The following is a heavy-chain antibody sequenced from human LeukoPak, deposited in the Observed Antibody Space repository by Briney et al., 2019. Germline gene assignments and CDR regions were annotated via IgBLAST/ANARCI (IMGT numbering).Heavy chain of an antibody. Sequence: PSETLSLTCTVSGGSISGYYWSWIRQPPGKGLEWIGYIYYSGSANYNPSLKSRVTITIDTSKNQFSLQLSSVTAADTAVYYCARRARLGNYFDYWGQGTLVTVSS. J-gene: IGHJ4*02. CDR1: GGSISGYY. CDR2: IYYSGSA. D-gene: IGHD3-16*01. V-gene: IGHV4-59*08. CDR3: ARRARLGNYFDY.